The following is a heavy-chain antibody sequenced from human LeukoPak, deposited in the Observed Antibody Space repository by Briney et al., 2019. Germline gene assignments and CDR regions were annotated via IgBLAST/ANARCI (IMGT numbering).Heavy chain of an antibody. Sequence: NPSETLSLTCTVSGGSISSSSYYWGWIRQPPGKGLEWIGSIDYRGGTYYKSSLNSRVTISVDTSKNQFSLKLSSVTAADTAVYYCAGLVDTAMAVLTFYYYYMDVWGKGTTVTVSS. V-gene: IGHV4-39*01. CDR2: IDYRGGT. J-gene: IGHJ6*03. D-gene: IGHD5-18*01. CDR1: GGSISSSSYY. CDR3: AGLVDTAMAVLTFYYYYMDV.